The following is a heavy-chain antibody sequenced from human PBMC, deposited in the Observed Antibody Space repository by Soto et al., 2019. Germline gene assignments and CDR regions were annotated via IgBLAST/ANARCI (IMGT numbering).Heavy chain of an antibody. D-gene: IGHD3-10*01. CDR1: RYSFTSYW. CDR3: ARDPSPLRHGSGSYYPWFDP. Sequence: GESLKISCKGSRYSFTSYWIGWVRQMPGKGLEWMGIIYPGDSDTRYSPSFQGQVTISADTSASTAYLELSSLRSEDTAVYYFARDPSPLRHGSGSYYPWFDPWGQGTPVTVSS. J-gene: IGHJ5*02. V-gene: IGHV5-51*01. CDR2: IYPGDSDT.